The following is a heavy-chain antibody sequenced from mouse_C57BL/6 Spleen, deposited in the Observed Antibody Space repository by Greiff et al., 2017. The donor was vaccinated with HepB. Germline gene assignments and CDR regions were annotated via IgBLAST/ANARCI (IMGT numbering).Heavy chain of an antibody. CDR1: GYSFTDYN. J-gene: IGHJ3*01. CDR3: ARSLYGSSLAWFAY. V-gene: IGHV1-39*01. D-gene: IGHD1-1*01. CDR2: INPNYGTT. Sequence: LVKPGASVKISCKASGYSFTDYNMNWVKQSNGKSLEWIGVINPNYGTTSYNQKFKGKATLTVDQSSSTAYMQLNSLTSEDSAVYYCARSLYGSSLAWFAYWGQGTLVTVSA.